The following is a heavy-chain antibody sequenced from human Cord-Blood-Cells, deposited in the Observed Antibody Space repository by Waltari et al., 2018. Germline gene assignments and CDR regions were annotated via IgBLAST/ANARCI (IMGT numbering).Heavy chain of an antibody. V-gene: IGHV4-39*01. CDR1: GGSISSSSYY. D-gene: IGHD3-22*01. CDR3: ASTREYYYDSSGYYNAFDI. J-gene: IGHJ3*02. Sequence: QLQLQESGPGLVKPAETLSLTCTVSGGSISSSSYYWGRIRQPPGKVMEWIGSIYYSGSTYYNPSLKSRVTISVDTSKNQFSLKLSSVTAADTAVYYCASTREYYYDSSGYYNAFDIWGQGTMVTVSS. CDR2: IYYSGST.